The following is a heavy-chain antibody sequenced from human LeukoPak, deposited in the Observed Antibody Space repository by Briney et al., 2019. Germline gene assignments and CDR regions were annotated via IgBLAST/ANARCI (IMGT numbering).Heavy chain of an antibody. Sequence: GGSLRLPCSASGFTFSNNAMHWVRQAPGKGLEYVSGISSNGGSTHYADTVKGRFTISRDNSKNTLYLQMSSLRAEDTAVYYCVSTYYYDSSGYYPFDYWGQGTPVTVSS. CDR3: VSTYYYDSSGYYPFDY. CDR1: GFTFSNNA. V-gene: IGHV3-64D*09. J-gene: IGHJ4*02. CDR2: ISSNGGST. D-gene: IGHD3-22*01.